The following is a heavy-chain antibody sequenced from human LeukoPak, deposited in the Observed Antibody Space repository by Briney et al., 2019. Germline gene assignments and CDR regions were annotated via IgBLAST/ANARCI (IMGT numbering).Heavy chain of an antibody. CDR2: IKQDGSSN. CDR3: AKDMTGDPLGYYYMDV. J-gene: IGHJ6*03. CDR1: GFTFSSYW. V-gene: IGHV3-7*03. D-gene: IGHD1-14*01. Sequence: GGSLRLSCAASGFTFSSYWMNWVRQAPGKGLEWVAIIKQDGSSNYYADSVKGRFTISRDNTKNSLYLQMNSLRAEDTAVYYCAKDMTGDPLGYYYMDVWGKGTTVTVSS.